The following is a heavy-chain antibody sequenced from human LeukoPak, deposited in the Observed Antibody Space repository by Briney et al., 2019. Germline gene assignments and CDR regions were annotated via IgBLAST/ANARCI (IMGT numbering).Heavy chain of an antibody. CDR3: ARWDKLVVTAFDY. Sequence: PGGSLRLSCAASGFTFDDYAMHWVRQAPGKGLEWVSGISWNSGSIGYADSVKGRFTISRDNAKNTLYLQMNSLRAEDTAVYYCARWDKLVVTAFDYWGQGTLVTVSS. D-gene: IGHD3-22*01. V-gene: IGHV3-9*01. CDR1: GFTFDDYA. J-gene: IGHJ4*02. CDR2: ISWNSGSI.